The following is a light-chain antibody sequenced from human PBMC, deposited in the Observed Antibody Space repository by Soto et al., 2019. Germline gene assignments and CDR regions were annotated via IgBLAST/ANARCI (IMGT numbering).Light chain of an antibody. CDR2: SSS. CDR3: LLYYGGVVI. CDR1: TGAVTSAYY. J-gene: IGLJ2*01. Sequence: QTVVTQEPSLTVSPGGTVTLTCASSTGAVTSAYYPNWFQQKPGQAPRALIYSSSNKHFWTPARFSGSLLGGKAALTLSGVQPEDEAEYDCLLYYGGVVIFGGGTKLTVL. V-gene: IGLV7-43*01.